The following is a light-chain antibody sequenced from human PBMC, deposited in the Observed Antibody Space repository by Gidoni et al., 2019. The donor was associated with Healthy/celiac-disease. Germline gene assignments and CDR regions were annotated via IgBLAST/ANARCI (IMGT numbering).Light chain of an antibody. J-gene: IGKJ2*01. CDR1: QSISSW. V-gene: IGKV1-5*03. CDR3: QQYNSYSHT. Sequence: IQMTEPPSTLSASVGDRATIPCRASQSISSWLAWYQQKPEKAPRLLIYKASSLESGVPSRFSGSGSGTEFTLTISSLEPDDFATYYCQQYNSYSHTFGQGTKLEIK. CDR2: KAS.